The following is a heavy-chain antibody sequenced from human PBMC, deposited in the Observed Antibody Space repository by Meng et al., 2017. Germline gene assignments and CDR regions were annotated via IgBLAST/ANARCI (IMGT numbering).Heavy chain of an antibody. D-gene: IGHD3-9*01. Sequence: GESLKISCAASGFTFSNAWMSWVCQAPGKGLEWVGRIKSKTDGGTTDYAAPVKGRFTIPRDDSKNTLYLQMNSLKTEDTAVYYCTTQYFDWLFYRVVSDYWGQGTLVTVSS. CDR3: TTQYFDWLFYRVVSDY. CDR2: IKSKTDGGTT. CDR1: GFTFSNAW. V-gene: IGHV3-15*01. J-gene: IGHJ4*02.